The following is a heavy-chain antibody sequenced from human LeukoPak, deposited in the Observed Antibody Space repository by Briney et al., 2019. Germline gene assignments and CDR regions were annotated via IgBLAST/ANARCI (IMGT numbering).Heavy chain of an antibody. Sequence: SETLSLTCAVYGGSFSGYYWSWIRQPPGKGLEWIGRIYGSGSTTYNPSLKSRVTMSLDMSKNQFFLKLSSVTAADTAVYYCAREREYYYDSSGRFDYWGQGTLVTVSS. CDR2: IYGSGST. D-gene: IGHD3-22*01. CDR1: GGSFSGYY. CDR3: AREREYYYDSSGRFDY. J-gene: IGHJ4*02. V-gene: IGHV4-4*07.